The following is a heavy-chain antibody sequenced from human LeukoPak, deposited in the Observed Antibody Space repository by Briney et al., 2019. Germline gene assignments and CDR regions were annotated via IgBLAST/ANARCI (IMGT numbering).Heavy chain of an antibody. D-gene: IGHD3-22*01. CDR1: GGTFSSYA. CDR2: IIPIFGTA. CDR3: ATSSSGYEGAFDY. V-gene: IGHV1-69*06. Sequence: SVKVSCKASGGTFSSYAISWVRQAPGQGLEWMGGIIPIFGTANYAQKFQGRVTMTEDTSTDTAYMELSSLRSEDTAAYYCATSSSGYEGAFDYWGQGTLVTVSS. J-gene: IGHJ4*02.